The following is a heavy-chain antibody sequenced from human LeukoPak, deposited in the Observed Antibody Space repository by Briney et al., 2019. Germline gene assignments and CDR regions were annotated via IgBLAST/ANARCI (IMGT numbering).Heavy chain of an antibody. Sequence: SETLSLTCAVSGFSISTDYYRGCVRQSPGEGLEWIGSYYHSGTTDYNPSLKSRLTVSVDTSKRQFSLTLTSVTAAATAVYYCARGMSSISAVGLWGQGTLVTVSS. D-gene: IGHD6-6*01. CDR1: GFSISTDYY. V-gene: IGHV4-38-2*01. CDR2: YYHSGTT. CDR3: ARGMSSISAVGL. J-gene: IGHJ4*02.